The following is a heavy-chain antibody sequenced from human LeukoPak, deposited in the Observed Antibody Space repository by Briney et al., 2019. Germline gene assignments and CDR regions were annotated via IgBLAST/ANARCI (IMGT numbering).Heavy chain of an antibody. CDR3: TSLTYYYDNGGLLDWYFDL. CDR2: IRSRGNNYAT. V-gene: IGHV3-73*01. D-gene: IGHD3-22*01. J-gene: IGHJ2*01. Sequence: GGSLKLSCAASGFTFSGSPVHWVRQASGKGLEWVGRIRSRGNNYATAYAASVKGRFTISRDDSKNTAYLQMNSLKTEDTAVYSCTSLTYYYDNGGLLDWYFDLWGRGTLVTVSS. CDR1: GFTFSGSP.